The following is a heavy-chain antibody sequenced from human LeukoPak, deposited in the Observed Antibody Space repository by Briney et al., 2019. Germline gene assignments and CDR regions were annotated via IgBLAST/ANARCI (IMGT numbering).Heavy chain of an antibody. V-gene: IGHV3-23*01. J-gene: IGHJ5*02. D-gene: IGHD3-10*01. Sequence: GGSLRLSCAASGFTFSSYAMSWVRQAPGKGLDWVSGISDSGGTTYYADSVKGRFTISRDNSKNTLYLQMNSLRAEDTAVYYCSHGSFRGKWFDPWGQGTLVNVSS. CDR1: GFTFSSYA. CDR3: SHGSFRGKWFDP. CDR2: ISDSGGTT.